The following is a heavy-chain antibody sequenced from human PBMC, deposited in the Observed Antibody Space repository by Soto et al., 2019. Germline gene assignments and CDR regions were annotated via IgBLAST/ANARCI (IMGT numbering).Heavy chain of an antibody. CDR2: IYYSGST. Sequence: QVQLQESGPGLVKPSQTLSLTCTVSGGSISSGDYYWSWIRQPPGKSLEWIGYIYYSGSTYYNPSLKCRVTISVDTSKNQFSLKLSSVTAADTAVYYCARQITMIVGSSYFDYWGQGTLVTVSS. CDR1: GGSISSGDYY. J-gene: IGHJ4*02. CDR3: ARQITMIVGSSYFDY. D-gene: IGHD3-22*01. V-gene: IGHV4-30-4*01.